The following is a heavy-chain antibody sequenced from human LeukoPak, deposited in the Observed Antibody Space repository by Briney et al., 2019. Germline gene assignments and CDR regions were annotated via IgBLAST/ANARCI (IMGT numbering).Heavy chain of an antibody. CDR2: ISSSSSTI. Sequence: GGSLRLSCAASGFTFSSYSMNWVRQAPGKGLEWVSYISSSSSTIYYADSVKGRFTISRDNAKNSLYLQMNSLRAEDTAVYYCASEGYCSSTSCYEDYWGQGTLVTVSS. V-gene: IGHV3-48*04. J-gene: IGHJ4*02. CDR3: ASEGYCSSTSCYEDY. CDR1: GFTFSSYS. D-gene: IGHD2-2*01.